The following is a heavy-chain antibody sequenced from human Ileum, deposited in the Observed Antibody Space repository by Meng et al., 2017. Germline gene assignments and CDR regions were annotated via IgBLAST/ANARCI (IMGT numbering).Heavy chain of an antibody. J-gene: IGHJ3*02. CDR3: ARGVAYSSSWGTTNDAFDI. CDR2: INHRGET. V-gene: IGHV4-34*01. Sequence: SETLSLTCAVYGGSLSGDYWVWIRQAPGKGLEWIGEINHRGETNYKSSLKSRVTMTIDTSKNQFSLKVTSVTAADTGIFYCARGVAYSSSWGTTNDAFDIWGQGTVVTVSS. D-gene: IGHD6-13*01. CDR1: GGSLSGDY.